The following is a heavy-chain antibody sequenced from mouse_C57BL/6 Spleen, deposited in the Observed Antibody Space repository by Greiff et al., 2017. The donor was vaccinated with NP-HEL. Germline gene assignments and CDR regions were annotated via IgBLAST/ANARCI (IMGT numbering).Heavy chain of an antibody. CDR3: ARAYGSSYYFDY. J-gene: IGHJ2*01. V-gene: IGHV5-6*01. CDR2: ISSGGSYT. Sequence: EVNVVESGGDLVKPGGSLKLSCAASGFTFSSYGMSWVRQTPDKRLEWVATISSGGSYTYYPDSVKGRFTISRDNAKNTLYLQMSSLKSEDTAMYYCARAYGSSYYFDYWGQGTTLTVSS. CDR1: GFTFSSYG. D-gene: IGHD1-1*01.